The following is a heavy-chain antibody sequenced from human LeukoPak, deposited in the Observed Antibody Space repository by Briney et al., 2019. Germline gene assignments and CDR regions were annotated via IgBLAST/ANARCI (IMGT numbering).Heavy chain of an antibody. D-gene: IGHD6-13*01. CDR3: ARAPIAAAGRGLENWFDP. J-gene: IGHJ5*02. Sequence: SVKVSCKASGGTFSSYAISWVRQAPGQGLEWMGRIIPIFGTANYAQKFQGRVTITTDESTSTAYMELSSLRSEDTAVYYCARAPIAAAGRGLENWFDPWGQGTLVTVSS. CDR2: IIPIFGTA. V-gene: IGHV1-69*05. CDR1: GGTFSSYA.